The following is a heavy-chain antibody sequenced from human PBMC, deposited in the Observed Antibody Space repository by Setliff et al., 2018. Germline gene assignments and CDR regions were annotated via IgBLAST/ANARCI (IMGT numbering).Heavy chain of an antibody. J-gene: IGHJ4*02. CDR2: INHSGTT. Sequence: SETLSLTCTVYGVSFSDYYWGWVRQSPGKGLDWIGEINHSGTTNYDPSLEGRISISVDTSKRQFSLKLTSVTAADTAVYFCARDNTIVGATDYWGQGTLVTVSS. CDR1: GVSFSDYY. D-gene: IGHD1-26*01. V-gene: IGHV4-34*10. CDR3: ARDNTIVGATDY.